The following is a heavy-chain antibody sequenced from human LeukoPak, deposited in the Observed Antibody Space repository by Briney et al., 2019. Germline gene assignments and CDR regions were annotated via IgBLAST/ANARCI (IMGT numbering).Heavy chain of an antibody. CDR2: ISSSSSYI. CDR3: ARVDKLHVVPAADDAFDI. CDR1: GFTFSSYS. Sequence: PGRSLRLSCAASGFTFSSYSMNWVRQAPWKGLEWVSSISSSSSYIYYADSVKGRFTISRDNAKNSLYLQMNSLRAEDTAVYYCARVDKLHVVPAADDAFDIWGQGTMVTVSS. J-gene: IGHJ3*02. V-gene: IGHV3-21*01. D-gene: IGHD2-2*01.